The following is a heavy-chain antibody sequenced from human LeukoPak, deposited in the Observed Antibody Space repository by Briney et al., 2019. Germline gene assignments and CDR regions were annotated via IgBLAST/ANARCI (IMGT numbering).Heavy chain of an antibody. Sequence: PGGSLRLSCAASGFSLSNHWVIWVRQAPGKGPEWVAHINVDGSEKDFLDSVRGRFTISRDNSKNSVYLQMNTLRVEDTAVYHCARGHYGLDVWGQGTTVTVSS. CDR1: GFSLSNHW. V-gene: IGHV3-7*01. J-gene: IGHJ6*02. CDR2: INVDGSEK. CDR3: ARGHYGLDV.